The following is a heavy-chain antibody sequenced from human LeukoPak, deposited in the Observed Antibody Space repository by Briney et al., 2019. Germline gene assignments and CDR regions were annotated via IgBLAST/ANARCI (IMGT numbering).Heavy chain of an antibody. CDR3: ARPFYDSSGYVGGFDY. Sequence: GESLKISCKGSGYSFTSYWIGWVRQMPGKGLEWMGTIYPGDSDTRYSPSFQGQVTISADKSISTAYLQWSSTKASDTAMYYCARPFYDSSGYVGGFDYWGQGTLVTVSS. D-gene: IGHD3-22*01. J-gene: IGHJ4*02. V-gene: IGHV5-51*01. CDR1: GYSFTSYW. CDR2: IYPGDSDT.